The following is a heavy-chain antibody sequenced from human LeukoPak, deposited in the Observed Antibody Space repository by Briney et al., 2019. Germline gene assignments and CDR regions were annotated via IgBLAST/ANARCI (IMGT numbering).Heavy chain of an antibody. CDR3: ARLDLHQRYFFDY. J-gene: IGHJ4*02. V-gene: IGHV4-38-2*02. D-gene: IGHD2-2*01. CDR2: IFQSGST. Sequence: SETLSLTCTVSGYSISYGYYWSWVRQSPGKGLEWIASIFQSGSTYYTPSLQSRVTISVDTSKNKFSLKLSSVTAADTAVYYCARLDLHQRYFFDYWGQGTLVTVSS. CDR1: GYSISYGYY.